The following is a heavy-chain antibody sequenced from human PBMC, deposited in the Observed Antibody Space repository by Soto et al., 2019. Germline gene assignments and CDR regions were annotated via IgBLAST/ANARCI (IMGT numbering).Heavy chain of an antibody. Sequence: EVQLVESGGGLVKPGGSLRLSCAASGFTFSSYSMNWVRQAPGKGLEWVSSISSSSSYIYYADSVKGRFTISRDNATNALYLQMDSLRAEDTAVYYCARGLYYYDSSGYYSPWGQRTLVTVSS. CDR1: GFTFSSYS. V-gene: IGHV3-21*01. CDR2: ISSSSSYI. D-gene: IGHD3-22*01. CDR3: ARGLYYYDSSGYYSP. J-gene: IGHJ5*02.